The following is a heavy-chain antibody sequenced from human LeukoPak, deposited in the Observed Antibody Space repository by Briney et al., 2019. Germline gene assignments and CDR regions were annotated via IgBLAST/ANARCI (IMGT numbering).Heavy chain of an antibody. CDR3: ARGPPRGKYYYMDV. Sequence: PGRSLRLSCAASGFTFSSFDMHWVRQPTGQGLEGVSTIGTASDTYYPGSVEGRFTLSRDNAKNSLYLQMNSLTAGDTAVYYCARGPPRGKYYYMDVWGKGTTVTVSS. J-gene: IGHJ6*03. CDR1: GFTFSSFD. D-gene: IGHD1-1*01. V-gene: IGHV3-13*01. CDR2: IGTASDT.